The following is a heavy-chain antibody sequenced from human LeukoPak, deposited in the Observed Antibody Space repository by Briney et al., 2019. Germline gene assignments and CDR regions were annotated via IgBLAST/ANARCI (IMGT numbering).Heavy chain of an antibody. Sequence: GGSLRLSCAASGFTFDDYAMHWVRQAPGKGLEWVSGISWNSGSIGCADSVKGRFTISRDNAKNSLYLQMNSLRAEDTALYYCAKDMGDYYYGMDVWGQGTTVTVSS. J-gene: IGHJ6*02. CDR2: ISWNSGSI. D-gene: IGHD1-26*01. CDR3: AKDMGDYYYGMDV. V-gene: IGHV3-9*01. CDR1: GFTFDDYA.